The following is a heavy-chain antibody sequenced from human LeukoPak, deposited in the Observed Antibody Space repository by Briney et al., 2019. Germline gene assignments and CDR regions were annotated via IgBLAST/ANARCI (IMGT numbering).Heavy chain of an antibody. CDR3: AAVGFAGATTYFDH. V-gene: IGHV1-58*02. J-gene: IGHJ4*02. CDR1: GFTFTSSA. D-gene: IGHD1-26*01. Sequence: GASVKVSCKASGFTFTSSAMQWVRQARGQRLEWIGWIVVGSGNTNYAQKFQERVTITRDMSTSTAYMELSSLRSEDTAVYYCAAVGFAGATTYFDHWGQGTLVTVSS. CDR2: IVVGSGNT.